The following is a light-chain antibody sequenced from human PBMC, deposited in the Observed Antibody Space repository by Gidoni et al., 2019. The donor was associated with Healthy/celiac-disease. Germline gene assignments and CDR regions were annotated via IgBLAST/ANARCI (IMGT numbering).Light chain of an antibody. J-gene: IGLJ2*01. CDR3: QAWDSSTAV. V-gene: IGLV3-1*01. CDR2: QAS. Sequence: SYELTQPPSVSVSPGQTASITCSGDKLGDKYACWYQQNPGQSPVLVIYQASKRPSGTPERFSGSNSGNTATLTISGTQAMDEADYYCQAWDSSTAVFGGGTKLTVL. CDR1: KLGDKY.